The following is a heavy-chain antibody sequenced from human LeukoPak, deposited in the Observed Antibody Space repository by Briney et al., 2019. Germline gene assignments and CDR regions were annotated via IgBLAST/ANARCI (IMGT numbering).Heavy chain of an antibody. Sequence: SETLSLTCAVYGGSFSGYYWSWIRQPPGKGLEWIGSIYYSGSTYYNPSLKSRVTISVDTSKNQFSLKLSSVTAADTAVYYCARFSVAGPTGISFGYWGQGTLVTVSS. V-gene: IGHV4-34*01. CDR3: ARFSVAGPTGISFGY. D-gene: IGHD6-19*01. CDR2: IYYSGST. CDR1: GGSFSGYY. J-gene: IGHJ4*02.